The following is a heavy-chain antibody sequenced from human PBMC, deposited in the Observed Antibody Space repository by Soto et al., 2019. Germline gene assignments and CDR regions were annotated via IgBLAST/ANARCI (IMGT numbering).Heavy chain of an antibody. J-gene: IGHJ4*02. CDR2: ISSSSSYI. CDR3: ARDRRIGSYFDY. CDR1: GFTFSSYS. Sequence: EVQLVESGGGLVKPGGSLRLSCAASGFTFSSYSMNWVRQAPGKGLEWVSSISSSSSYIYYADSVKGRFTISRDNAKNSLYLQMNSLRAEDTAVYYCARDRRIGSYFDYWGQGTLVTVSS. D-gene: IGHD1-26*01. V-gene: IGHV3-21*01.